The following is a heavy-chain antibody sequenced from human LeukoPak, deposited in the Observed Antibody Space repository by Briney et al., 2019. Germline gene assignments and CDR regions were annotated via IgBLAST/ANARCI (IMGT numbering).Heavy chain of an antibody. V-gene: IGHV3-48*03. CDR1: GFSFSTYE. CDR2: ISTSGSSV. D-gene: IGHD2-21*02. J-gene: IGHJ4*02. Sequence: GGSLRLSCVASGFSFSTYEMNWVRQAPGKGLEWVAYISTSGSSVYYADSLKGRFTVSRDNAKSSLFLQVDSLTVADTAVYYCARVGREVTTGYFDDWGQGILVAVSS. CDR3: ARVGREVTTGYFDD.